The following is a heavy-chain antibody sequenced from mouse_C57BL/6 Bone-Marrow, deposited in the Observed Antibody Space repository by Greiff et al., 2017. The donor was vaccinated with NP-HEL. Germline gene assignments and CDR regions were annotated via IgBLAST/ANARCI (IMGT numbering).Heavy chain of an antibody. J-gene: IGHJ4*01. Sequence: QLPGAELVKPGASMKLSCKASGYTFTSYWMHWVKQRPGQGLEWIGMIHPNSGSTNYNEKFKSKATLTVDKSSSTAYMQLSSLTSEDSAVYYCARGYYGSSLYAMDYWGQGTSVTVSS. CDR2: IHPNSGST. CDR1: GYTFTSYW. CDR3: ARGYYGSSLYAMDY. D-gene: IGHD1-1*01. V-gene: IGHV1-64*01.